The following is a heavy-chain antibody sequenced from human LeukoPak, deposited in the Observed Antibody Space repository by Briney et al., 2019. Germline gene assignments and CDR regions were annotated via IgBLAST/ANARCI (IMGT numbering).Heavy chain of an antibody. V-gene: IGHV1-2*02. CDR2: INPNSGGT. J-gene: IGHJ6*03. Sequence: ASVKVSCKASGYTLTGYYMHWVRQAPGQGLEWMGWINPNSGGTNYAQKFQGRVTMTRDTSISTAYMELSRLRSDDTAVYYCARVVVRDYYYYMDVWGKGTTVTVSS. D-gene: IGHD2-15*01. CDR1: GYTLTGYY. CDR3: ARVVVRDYYYYMDV.